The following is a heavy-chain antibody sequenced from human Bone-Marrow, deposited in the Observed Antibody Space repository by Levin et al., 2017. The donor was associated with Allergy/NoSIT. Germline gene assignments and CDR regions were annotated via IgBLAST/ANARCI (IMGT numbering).Heavy chain of an antibody. Sequence: SGPTLVKPTQTLTLTCTFSGFSLSSNGVGVGWIRQAPGKALEWLALIYWDGDKRYSPSLKSRLNITKDTSKNQVVLTMTNMAPVDTGTYYCAHHKCWFGEFPFDFWGRGSLVTVSS. V-gene: IGHV2-5*02. CDR3: AHHKCWFGEFPFDF. CDR1: GFSLSSNGVG. D-gene: IGHD3-10*01. J-gene: IGHJ4*02. CDR2: IYWDGDK.